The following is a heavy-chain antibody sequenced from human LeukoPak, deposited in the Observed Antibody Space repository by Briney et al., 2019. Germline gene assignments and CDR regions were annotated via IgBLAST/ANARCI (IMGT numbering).Heavy chain of an antibody. CDR3: VKNSGWYRLDC. CDR1: GLTFSNYW. D-gene: IGHD6-13*01. V-gene: IGHV3-7*03. Sequence: GGSLRLSCAASGLTFSNYWMTWARQAPGKGLEWVADIKEDGSEKYYVDSAKGRFTISRDNAKNSLFLQMDSLRSEDTAVYYCVKNSGWYRLDCWGQGTLVTVSS. J-gene: IGHJ4*02. CDR2: IKEDGSEK.